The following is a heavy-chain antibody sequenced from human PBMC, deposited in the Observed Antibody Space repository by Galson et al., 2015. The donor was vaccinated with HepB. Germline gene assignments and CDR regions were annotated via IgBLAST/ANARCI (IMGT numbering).Heavy chain of an antibody. Sequence: SLRLSCAASGFTFSSYAMHWVRQAPGKGLEWVAVISYDGSNKYYADSVKGRFTISRDNSKNTLYLQMNSLRAEDTAVYYCARDVTYYYYGMDVWGQGTTDTVSS. CDR2: ISYDGSNK. J-gene: IGHJ6*02. CDR3: ARDVTYYYYGMDV. D-gene: IGHD2/OR15-2a*01. V-gene: IGHV3-30-3*01. CDR1: GFTFSSYA.